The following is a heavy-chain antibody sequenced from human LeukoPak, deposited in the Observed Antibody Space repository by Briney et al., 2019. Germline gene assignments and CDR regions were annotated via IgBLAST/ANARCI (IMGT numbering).Heavy chain of an antibody. CDR1: GFTFSSYG. Sequence: GGSLRLSCAASGFTFSSYGMHWVRQAPGKGLEWVAVIWYDGSNKYYADSAKGRFTISRDNSKNTLYLQMNSLRAEDTAVYYCAREGEIAVAATGWFDPWGQGTLVTVSS. CDR2: IWYDGSNK. V-gene: IGHV3-33*01. J-gene: IGHJ5*02. CDR3: AREGEIAVAATGWFDP. D-gene: IGHD6-19*01.